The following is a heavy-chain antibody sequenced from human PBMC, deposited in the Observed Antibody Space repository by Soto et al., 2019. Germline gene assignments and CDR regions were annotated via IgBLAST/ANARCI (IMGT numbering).Heavy chain of an antibody. D-gene: IGHD3-3*01. CDR2: IKSKTDGGTT. J-gene: IGHJ5*02. Sequence: GGSLRLSCAASGFTFSNAWMSWVRQAPGKGLEWVGRIKSKTDGGTTDYAAPVKGRFTISRDDSKNTLYLQTNSLKTEDTAVYYCTTDAYYDFWSGYYELRFDPWGQGTLVTVSS. CDR3: TTDAYYDFWSGYYELRFDP. CDR1: GFTFSNAW. V-gene: IGHV3-15*01.